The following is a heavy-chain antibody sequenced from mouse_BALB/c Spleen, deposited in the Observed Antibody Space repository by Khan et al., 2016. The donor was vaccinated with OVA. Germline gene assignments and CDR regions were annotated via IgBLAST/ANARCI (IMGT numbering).Heavy chain of an antibody. CDR1: GFTFSNYA. CDR2: ISSGDST. CDR3: ARDDWFAY. V-gene: IGHV5-6-5*01. J-gene: IGHJ3*01. Sequence: EVELVVSGGGLVKPGGSLKLSCAASGFTFSNYAMSWVRQSPEKRLEWVASISSGDSTYYPDSVKGRFTISRDNARNILYLQMSSLRSEDTAMYYCARDDWFAYWGQGTLVTVSA.